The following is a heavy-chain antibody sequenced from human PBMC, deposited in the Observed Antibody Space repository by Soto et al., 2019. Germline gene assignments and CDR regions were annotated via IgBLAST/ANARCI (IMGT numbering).Heavy chain of an antibody. CDR2: IYYSGST. J-gene: IGHJ6*02. D-gene: IGHD2-15*01. CDR1: GGSISSGGYY. V-gene: IGHV4-31*03. CDR3: ARGVAVVAATPLNPMDV. Sequence: SETLSLTCTVSGGSISSGGYYWSWIRQHPGKGLEWIGYIYYSGSTYYNPSLKSRVTISVDTSKNQFSLKLSSVTAADTAVYYCARGVAVVAATPLNPMDVWGQGTTVTVSS.